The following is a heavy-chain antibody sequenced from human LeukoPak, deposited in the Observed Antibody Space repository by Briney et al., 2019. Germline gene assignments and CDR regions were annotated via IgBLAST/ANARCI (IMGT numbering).Heavy chain of an antibody. V-gene: IGHV3-9*03. CDR1: GLTFDDYA. J-gene: IGHJ3*02. D-gene: IGHD2-2*02. CDR2: ISWNSGSI. CDR3: AKDMGGGYCSSTSCYNRGAFDI. Sequence: GGSLRLSCAASGLTFDDYAMHWVRQAPGKGLEWVSGISWNSGSIGYADSVKGRFTISRDNAKNSLYLQMNSLRAEDMALYYCAKDMGGGYCSSTSCYNRGAFDIWGQGTMVTVSS.